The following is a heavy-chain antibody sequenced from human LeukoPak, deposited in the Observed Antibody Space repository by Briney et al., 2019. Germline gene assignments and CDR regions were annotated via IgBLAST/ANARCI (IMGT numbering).Heavy chain of an antibody. V-gene: IGHV4-4*07. CDR1: GDSIINYY. J-gene: IGHJ4*02. CDR3: ARDRGGMDTAMVSSY. Sequence: SETLSLTCTVSGDSIINYYWSWIRQPAGKGLEWIGRIYTSGSTTYNPSLKSRVTISVDTSKNQFSLKLSSVTAADTAVYYCARDRGGMDTAMVSSYWGQGTLVTVSS. CDR2: IYTSGST. D-gene: IGHD5-18*01.